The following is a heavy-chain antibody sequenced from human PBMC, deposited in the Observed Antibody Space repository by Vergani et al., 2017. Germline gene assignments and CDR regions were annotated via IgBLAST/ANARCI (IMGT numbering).Heavy chain of an antibody. J-gene: IGHJ5*02. CDR2: INPNSGNT. V-gene: IGHV1-8*02. Sequence: QVQLVQSGAELQKPGASVRVSCKASGFIFTDYYIHWMRQAPGQGLEWIGWINPNSGNTGYAQKFQGRVTMTRNTSISTAYMELSSLRSEDTAVYYCARGRGDWFGESKFDPWGQGTLVTVSS. CDR3: ARGRGDWFGESKFDP. D-gene: IGHD3-10*01. CDR1: GFIFTDYY.